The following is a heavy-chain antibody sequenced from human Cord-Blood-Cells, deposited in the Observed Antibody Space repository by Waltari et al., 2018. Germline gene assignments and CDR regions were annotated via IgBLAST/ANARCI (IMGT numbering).Heavy chain of an antibody. Sequence: QLQLQESGPGLVKPSETLSLTCTVSGGSISSSSYNWGWIRQPPGKGLEWIGSIYYIGSPCSNPSLKSRVTISVDTSKNQFSLKLSSVTAADTAVYYCARQDIVVVPAAIGYFDYWGQGTLVTVSS. J-gene: IGHJ4*02. CDR1: GGSISSSSYN. D-gene: IGHD2-2*01. CDR2: IYYIGSP. V-gene: IGHV4-39*01. CDR3: ARQDIVVVPAAIGYFDY.